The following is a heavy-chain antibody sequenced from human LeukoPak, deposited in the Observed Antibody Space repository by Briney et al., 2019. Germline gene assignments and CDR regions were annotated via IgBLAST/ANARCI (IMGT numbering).Heavy chain of an antibody. CDR2: ISGSGGST. J-gene: IGHJ5*02. Sequence: GGSLRLSCAASGFTFSSYAMSGVRQAPGKGLEWVSAISGSGGSTYYADSVKGRFTISRDNSKNTLYLQMNSLRAEDTAVYYCAKGRCSGGSCSRFDPWGQGTLVTVSS. CDR1: GFTFSSYA. D-gene: IGHD2-15*01. V-gene: IGHV3-23*01. CDR3: AKGRCSGGSCSRFDP.